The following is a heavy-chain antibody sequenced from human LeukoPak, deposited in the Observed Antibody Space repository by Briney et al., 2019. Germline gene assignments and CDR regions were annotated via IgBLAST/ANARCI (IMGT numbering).Heavy chain of an antibody. V-gene: IGHV4-30-4*01. D-gene: IGHD3-10*01. J-gene: IGHJ3*02. CDR1: GGSISSGDYY. CDR3: ARNVLLWFGELLQPAAFDI. Sequence: SQTLSLTCTVSGGSISSGDYYWSWIRQPPGKGLEWIGEIYHSGSTNYNPSLKSRVTISVDKSKNQFSLKLSFVTAADTAVYYCARNVLLWFGELLQPAAFDIWGQGTMVTVSS. CDR2: IYHSGST.